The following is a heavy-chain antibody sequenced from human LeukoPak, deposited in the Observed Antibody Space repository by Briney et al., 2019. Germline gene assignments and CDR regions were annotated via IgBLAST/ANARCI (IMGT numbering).Heavy chain of an antibody. J-gene: IGHJ4*02. D-gene: IGHD2-2*01. CDR3: ARLLNTRRLVPAAMIVSSLRGGFDY. V-gene: IGHV4-34*01. CDR1: GGSFSGYY. CDR2: INHSGST. Sequence: SETLSLTCAVYGGSFSGYYWSWIRQPPGKGPEWIGEINHSGSTNYNPSLKSRVTISVDTSKNQFSLKLSSVTAADTAVYYCARLLNTRRLVPAAMIVSSLRGGFDYWGQGTLVTVSS.